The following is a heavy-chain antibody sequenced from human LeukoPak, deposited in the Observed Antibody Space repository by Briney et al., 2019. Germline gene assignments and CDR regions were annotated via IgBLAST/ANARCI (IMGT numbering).Heavy chain of an antibody. V-gene: IGHV5-51*01. CDR3: ARRADYYDSSGSAYYFDY. D-gene: IGHD3-22*01. J-gene: IGHJ4*02. Sequence: GESLQISCKGSGYRFTSYWIGWVRQMPGKGLEWMGIIYPGDSDTRYSPSFQGQVTISADKSISTAYLQWSSLKASDTAMYYCARRADYYDSSGSAYYFDYWGQGTLVTVSS. CDR2: IYPGDSDT. CDR1: GYRFTSYW.